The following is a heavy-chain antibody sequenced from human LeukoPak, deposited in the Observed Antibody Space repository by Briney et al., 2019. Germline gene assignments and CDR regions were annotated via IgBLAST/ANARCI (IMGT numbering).Heavy chain of an antibody. V-gene: IGHV3-23*03. Sequence: QPGGSLRLSCAASRFTFSNYAMTWVRQAPGKGLEWVSVIYSGGGTYYADSVKGRFTISRDNSKNTLYLQMNSLRAEDTAVYYCARVVGSSSSWVDYWGQGTLVTVSS. J-gene: IGHJ4*02. CDR3: ARVVGSSSSWVDY. CDR2: IYSGGGT. CDR1: RFTFSNYA. D-gene: IGHD6-13*01.